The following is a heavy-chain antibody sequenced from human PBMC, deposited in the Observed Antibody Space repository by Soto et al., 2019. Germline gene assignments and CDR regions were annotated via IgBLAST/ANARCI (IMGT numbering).Heavy chain of an antibody. J-gene: IGHJ5*02. V-gene: IGHV3-48*01. Sequence: EVQLVESGGGLVQPGGSLRLSCAASGFSFSTYSMNWARQAPGKGLEWLSYISDSSSTIHYADSVKGRFIVSRDNAKNSLYLQMNRLRAEDTAMYYCARDHPGNWFDPWGQGTLVTVSS. CDR3: ARDHPGNWFDP. CDR2: ISDSSSTI. CDR1: GFSFSTYS.